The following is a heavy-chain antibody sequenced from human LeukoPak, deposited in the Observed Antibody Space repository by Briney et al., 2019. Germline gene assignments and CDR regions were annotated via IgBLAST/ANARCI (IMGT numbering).Heavy chain of an antibody. V-gene: IGHV4-59*01. CDR1: GGSISSYY. D-gene: IGHD4-23*01. CDR3: ARHQRGNSDAFDI. Sequence: KPSETLSLTCTVSGGSISSYYWSWIRHPPGKGLEWIGYIYYSGSTNYNPSLKSRVTISVDTSKNQFSLKLSSVTAADTAVYYCARHQRGNSDAFDIWGQGTMVTVSS. CDR2: IYYSGST. J-gene: IGHJ3*02.